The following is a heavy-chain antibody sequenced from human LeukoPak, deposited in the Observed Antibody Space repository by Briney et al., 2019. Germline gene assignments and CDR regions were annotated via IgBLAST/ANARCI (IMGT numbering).Heavy chain of an antibody. Sequence: GGSLRLSCAASGFTFSDYYMSWIRQAPGKGLEWVSYISSSGSTIYYADSVKGRFTISRDNAKNSLYLQMNSLRAEDTAVYYCARDPILYYDSAIDIWGQGTMVTVSS. D-gene: IGHD3-22*01. CDR3: ARDPILYYDSAIDI. J-gene: IGHJ3*02. CDR2: ISSSGSTI. V-gene: IGHV3-11*04. CDR1: GFTFSDYY.